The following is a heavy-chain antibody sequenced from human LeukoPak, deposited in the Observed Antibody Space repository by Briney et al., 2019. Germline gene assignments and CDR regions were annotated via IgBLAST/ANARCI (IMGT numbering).Heavy chain of an antibody. CDR3: ARHPLQDTYTFYYGLDF. CDR2: IYTSGST. Sequence: SETLSLTCTVSGGSISSYYWSWIRQPAGKGLEWIGRIYTSGSTNYNPSLKSRVTISLDPSKTHFSLMLRSVTAADAALYYCARHPLQDTYTFYYGLDFWGQGTTVTVSS. J-gene: IGHJ6*02. V-gene: IGHV4-4*07. D-gene: IGHD4-11*01. CDR1: GGSISSYY.